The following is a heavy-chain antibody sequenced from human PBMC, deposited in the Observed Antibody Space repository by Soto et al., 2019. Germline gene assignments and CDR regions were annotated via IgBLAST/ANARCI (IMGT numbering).Heavy chain of an antibody. J-gene: IGHJ4*02. CDR2: IYHGST. D-gene: IGHD2-21*01. Sequence: QLQLQESGSGLVKPSQTLSLTCAVSGGTISSSGYSWSWLRQPPWKGLEWIGYIYHGSTYYNPSRKRRVTISVDTSKNQFSLKLSSVTAADTAGYYCARGSVVAIDYWGQGTLVTVSS. CDR3: ARGSVVAIDY. CDR1: GGTISSSGYS. V-gene: IGHV4-30-2*01.